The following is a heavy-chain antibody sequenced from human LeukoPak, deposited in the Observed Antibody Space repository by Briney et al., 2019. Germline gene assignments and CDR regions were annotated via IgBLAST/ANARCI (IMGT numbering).Heavy chain of an antibody. J-gene: IGHJ5*02. D-gene: IGHD4-11*01. CDR2: ICGSGDIT. CDR1: GFSFSSYA. Sequence: PGGSLRLSCAASGFSFSSYAMSWVRQAPGKGLEWVSGICGSGDITYYADSVKGRFTISRDNSKNTLYLQVNSLRAEDTAIYYCAKGGSATITTGGFDPWGQGTLVTVSS. V-gene: IGHV3-23*01. CDR3: AKGGSATITTGGFDP.